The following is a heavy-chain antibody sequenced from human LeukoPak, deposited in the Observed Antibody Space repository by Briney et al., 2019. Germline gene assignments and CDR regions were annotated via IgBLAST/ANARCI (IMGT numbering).Heavy chain of an antibody. CDR1: GGSISSYY. CDR2: IYYSGST. CDR3: ARILDYGGHFDY. V-gene: IGHV4-59*01. Sequence: SETLSLTCTVSGGSISSYYWSWIRQPPGKRLEWIGYIYYSGSTNYNPSLKSRVTISVDTSKNQFSLKLSSVTAADTAVYYCARILDYGGHFDYWGQGTLVTVSS. J-gene: IGHJ4*02. D-gene: IGHD4-23*01.